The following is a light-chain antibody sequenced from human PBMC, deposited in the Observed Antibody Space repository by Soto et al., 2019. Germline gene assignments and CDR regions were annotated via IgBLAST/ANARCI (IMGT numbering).Light chain of an antibody. CDR2: EVS. V-gene: IGLV2-14*01. CDR3: NSYRISSTPSYV. Sequence: QSVLTQPASVSGSPGQSITISCTGTNSDVGGYNYVSWYQQHPGKAPKLMIYEVSNRPSGVSNRFSGSKSGNTASLTISGLQAEDEADYFCNSYRISSTPSYVFGTGTKVTVL. J-gene: IGLJ1*01. CDR1: NSDVGGYNY.